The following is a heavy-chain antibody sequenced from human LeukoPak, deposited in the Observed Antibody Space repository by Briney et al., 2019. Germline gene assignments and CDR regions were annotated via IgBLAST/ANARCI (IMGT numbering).Heavy chain of an antibody. V-gene: IGHV4-34*01. CDR1: GFTFSSYW. Sequence: GSLRLSCAASGFTFSSYWMSWIRQPPGKGLEWIGEITDSGSTKYNPSLKSRATISADTSKNQFSLKVSSVTAADTAVYYCARRPRNSGSYDGPSGLDYWGQGNLVTVSS. CDR3: ARRPRNSGSYDGPSGLDY. D-gene: IGHD1-26*01. J-gene: IGHJ4*02. CDR2: ITDSGST.